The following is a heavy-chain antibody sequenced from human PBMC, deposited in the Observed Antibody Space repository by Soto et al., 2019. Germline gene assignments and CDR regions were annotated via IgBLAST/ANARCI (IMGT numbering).Heavy chain of an antibody. CDR3: GILRRASWGWNGDAFVV. Sequence: PGESLKISCKGSGYSFTSYWIGWVRQMPGKGLEWMGIIYPGDSDTRYSPSFQGQVTISADKSISTAYLQWSSLKASDTAMYYCGILRRASWGWNGDAFVVWGKGTRDTVSS. CDR2: IYPGDSDT. D-gene: IGHD1-1*01. J-gene: IGHJ3*01. CDR1: GYSFTSYW. V-gene: IGHV5-51*01.